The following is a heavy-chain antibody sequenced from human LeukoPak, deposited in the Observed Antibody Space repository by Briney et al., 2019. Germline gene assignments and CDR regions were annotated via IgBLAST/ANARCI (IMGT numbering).Heavy chain of an antibody. CDR1: GFTFSNHY. D-gene: IGHD2-2*01. V-gene: IGHV3-11*01. J-gene: IGHJ4*02. CDR3: AHGTMYQLDY. Sequence: GGSLRLSCAASGFTFSNHYMSWIRQAPGKGLVWVSYISSRSSNKYYADSVKGRFTISRDNSKNTLYLQMNSLRAEDTAVYYCAHGTMYQLDYWGQGTLVTVSS. CDR2: ISSRSSNK.